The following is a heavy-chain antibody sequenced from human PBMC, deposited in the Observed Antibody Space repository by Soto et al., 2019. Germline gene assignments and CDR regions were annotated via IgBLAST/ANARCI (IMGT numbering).Heavy chain of an antibody. V-gene: IGHV4-61*01. CDR3: ARKFCSTTSCQAHGMDV. CDR2: IYYSGST. CDR1: GGSVSSGSYY. Sequence: SETLSLTCTVSGGSVSSGSYYWTWIRQPPGKGLEWIGYIYYSGSTNYNPSLKSRVTISLDTSNNQFSLRLSSVTAADTAVYYCARKFCSTTSCQAHGMDVWGQGTTVTVS. D-gene: IGHD2-2*01. J-gene: IGHJ6*02.